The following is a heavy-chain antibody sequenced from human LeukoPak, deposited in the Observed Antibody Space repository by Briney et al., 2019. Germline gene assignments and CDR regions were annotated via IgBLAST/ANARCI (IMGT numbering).Heavy chain of an antibody. Sequence: PGGSLRLSCAASGFTFSSYAMSWVRQAPGKGLEWVSAISGSGGSTYYADSVKGRFTISRDNSKNTLYLQMNSLRAEDTAVYYCAKAFYYYDSSSYYFSFDYWGQGTLVTVSS. CDR2: ISGSGGST. J-gene: IGHJ4*02. V-gene: IGHV3-23*01. CDR3: AKAFYYYDSSSYYFSFDY. D-gene: IGHD3-22*01. CDR1: GFTFSSYA.